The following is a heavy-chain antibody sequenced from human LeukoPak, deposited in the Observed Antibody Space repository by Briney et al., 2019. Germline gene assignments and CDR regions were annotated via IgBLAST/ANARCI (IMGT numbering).Heavy chain of an antibody. J-gene: IGHJ5*02. CDR2: IYTSGST. CDR1: GGSISSYY. D-gene: IGHD3-22*01. CDR3: ARDSRYYDSSGYYYRDWFDP. V-gene: IGHV4-4*07. Sequence: SETLSLTCTVPGGSISSYYWSWIRQPAGKGLEWIGRIYTSGSTNYNPSLKSRVTMSVDTSKNQFSLKLSSVTAADTAVYYCARDSRYYDSSGYYYRDWFDPWGQGTLVTVSS.